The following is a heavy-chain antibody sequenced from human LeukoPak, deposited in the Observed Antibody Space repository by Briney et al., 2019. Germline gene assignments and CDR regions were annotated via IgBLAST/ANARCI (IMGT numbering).Heavy chain of an antibody. V-gene: IGHV4-4*07. CDR1: GGSIRSHY. Sequence: SESLSLTCTVPGGSIRSHYWNWIRQPAGKGREWIGRIYSSGYTNDNPFLKSRITMSVDMSKNQFSLRLNSVTAADTAVYYCARGEHSVDSWGQGMLVTVSS. CDR2: IYSSGYT. D-gene: IGHD1/OR15-1a*01. J-gene: IGHJ4*02. CDR3: ARGEHSVDS.